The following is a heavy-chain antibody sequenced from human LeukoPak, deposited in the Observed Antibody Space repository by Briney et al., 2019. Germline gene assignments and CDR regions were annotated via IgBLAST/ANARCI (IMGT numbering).Heavy chain of an antibody. CDR3: ARDHVVAGIVFDY. CDR1: GFTFSSYW. CDR2: IKQDGSEK. V-gene: IGHV3-7*01. D-gene: IGHD6-19*01. Sequence: GGSLRLSCAASGFTFSSYWMNWVRQAPGKGLEWVANIKQDGSEKYYVDSVKGRFTISRDNAENSLYLQMNSLRAEDTAVYYCARDHVVAGIVFDYWGQGTRLNVSS. J-gene: IGHJ4*02.